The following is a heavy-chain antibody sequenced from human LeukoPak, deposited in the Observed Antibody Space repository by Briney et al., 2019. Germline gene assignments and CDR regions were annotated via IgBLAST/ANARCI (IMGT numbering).Heavy chain of an antibody. CDR1: GFTFSTYA. D-gene: IGHD6-13*01. V-gene: IGHV3-30-3*01. J-gene: IGHJ4*02. CDR2: ISYDGSNK. Sequence: PGGSLRLSCAASGFTFSTYAMHWVRQAPGKGLEWVAVISYDGSNKYYADSVKGRFTISRDNSKNTLYLQMNSLRAEDTAVYYCAKVGIAAAGDPDYWGQGTLVTVSS. CDR3: AKVGIAAAGDPDY.